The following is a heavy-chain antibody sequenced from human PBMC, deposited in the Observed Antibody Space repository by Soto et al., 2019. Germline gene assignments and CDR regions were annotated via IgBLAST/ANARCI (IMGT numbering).Heavy chain of an antibody. V-gene: IGHV3-15*07. CDR3: TTDLPGPELDY. D-gene: IGHD2-8*02. J-gene: IGHJ4*02. Sequence: PGGSLRLSCAASGFTFSNAWMNWVRQAPGKGLEWAGRIKSKPDGGTRDYAAPVKGRFTISRDDSRNTVYLQMNSLKTEDTAVYYCTTDLPGPELDYWGQGT. CDR2: IKSKPDGGTR. CDR1: GFTFSNAW.